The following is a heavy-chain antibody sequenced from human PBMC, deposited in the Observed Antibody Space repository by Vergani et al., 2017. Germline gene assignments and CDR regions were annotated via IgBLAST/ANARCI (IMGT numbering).Heavy chain of an antibody. Sequence: QVQLQESGPGLVKPSETLSLTCTVSGYSISSGYYWGWIRQPPGKGLEWIGSIYHSGSTNYNPSLKSRVTISVDTSKNQFSLKLSSVTAADTAVYYCARAHSGGWFDPWGQGTLVTVSS. D-gene: IGHD3-10*01. CDR3: ARAHSGGWFDP. CDR1: GYSISSGYY. J-gene: IGHJ5*02. CDR2: IYHSGST. V-gene: IGHV4-38-2*02.